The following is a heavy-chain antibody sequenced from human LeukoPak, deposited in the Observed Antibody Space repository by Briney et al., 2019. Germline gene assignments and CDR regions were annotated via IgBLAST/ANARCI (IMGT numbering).Heavy chain of an antibody. J-gene: IGHJ5*02. CDR3: AKDHAPTYYSSSLDNWFDP. CDR1: GFTFSSYG. Sequence: GGSLRLSCEASGFTFSSYGMSWVRQAPGKGLEWVSSISASGEDTRDADSVKGRFIISRDNSKNTVYLQMNSLRAEDTAVYYCAKDHAPTYYSSSLDNWFDPWGQGTLVTVSS. V-gene: IGHV3-23*01. D-gene: IGHD6-13*01. CDR2: ISASGEDT.